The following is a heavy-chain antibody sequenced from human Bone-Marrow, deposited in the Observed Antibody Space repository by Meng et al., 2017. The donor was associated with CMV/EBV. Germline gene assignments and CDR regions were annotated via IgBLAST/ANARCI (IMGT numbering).Heavy chain of an antibody. Sequence: GGSLRLSCKGSGYSFTSYWIAWVRQMPGKGLEWMGIIYPGDSDTRYSPSFQGQVTISADKSISTAYLQWSSLKASDTAMYYCARQGGRTLPFWSGYYKAYYFDYWGQGTLATVSS. V-gene: IGHV5-51*01. J-gene: IGHJ4*02. CDR1: GYSFTSYW. D-gene: IGHD3-3*01. CDR2: IYPGDSDT. CDR3: ARQGGRTLPFWSGYYKAYYFDY.